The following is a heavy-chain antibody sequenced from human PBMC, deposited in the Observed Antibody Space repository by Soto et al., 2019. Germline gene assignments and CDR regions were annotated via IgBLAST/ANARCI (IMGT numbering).Heavy chain of an antibody. CDR1: GYTFTSYG. CDR2: ISAYNGNT. V-gene: IGHV1-18*01. CDR3: ARVRQQLVGNWFES. J-gene: IGHJ5*01. Sequence: QVQLVQSGAEVKNPGASVKVSCKASGYTFTSYGISWVRQAPGQGLEWMGWISAYNGNTNYAQKLQGRVTMTTDTSGSSAYMELTSFRSDDTAVYYCARVRQQLVGNWFESWGQGTLVTVSS. D-gene: IGHD6-13*01.